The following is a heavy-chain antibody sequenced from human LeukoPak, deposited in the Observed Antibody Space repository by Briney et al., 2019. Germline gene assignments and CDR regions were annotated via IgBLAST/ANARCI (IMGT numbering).Heavy chain of an antibody. CDR2: IYYSGST. J-gene: IGHJ4*02. V-gene: IGHV4-59*01. Sequence: SETLSLTCTVSGGSISSSYWNWIRQPPGKGLEWIGYIYYSGSTNYNPSLKSRASISPDTSKNQFSLKLSSVTAADTAVYYCARVLRDYYDSSGHTIDYWGQGTLVTVSS. D-gene: IGHD3-22*01. CDR1: GGSISSSY. CDR3: ARVLRDYYDSSGHTIDY.